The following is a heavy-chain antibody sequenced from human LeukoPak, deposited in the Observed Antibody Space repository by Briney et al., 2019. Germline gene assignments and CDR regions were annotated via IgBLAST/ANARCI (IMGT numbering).Heavy chain of an antibody. J-gene: IGHJ4*02. V-gene: IGHV3-23*01. CDR2: ISGSGGST. CDR3: AKGVYSASGNYYRYFDY. CDR1: GFTFSSYA. Sequence: PGGSLRLSCAASGFTFSSYAMSWVRQAPGKGLEWVSAISGSGGSTNYADSVKGRFTISRDNSKNTLYLQMNSLRAEDTAVYYCAKGVYSASGNYYRYFDYWGQGTLVTVSS. D-gene: IGHD3-10*01.